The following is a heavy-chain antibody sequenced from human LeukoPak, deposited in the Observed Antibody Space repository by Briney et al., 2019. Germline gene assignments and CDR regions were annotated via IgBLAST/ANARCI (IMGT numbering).Heavy chain of an antibody. D-gene: IGHD5-18*01. V-gene: IGHV3-7*03. J-gene: IGHJ4*02. CDR2: IKQDGSEK. CDR3: AKGDTAMAPHYFDY. CDR1: GFTFSSYW. Sequence: GGSLRLSCAASGFTFSSYWMSWVRQAPGKGLEWVANIKQDGSEKYYVDSVKGRFTISRDNSENSLYLQMNSLRTEDTALYYCAKGDTAMAPHYFDYWGQGTLVTVSS.